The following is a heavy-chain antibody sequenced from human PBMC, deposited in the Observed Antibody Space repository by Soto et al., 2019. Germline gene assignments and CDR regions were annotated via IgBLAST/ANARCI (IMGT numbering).Heavy chain of an antibody. CDR3: ASDLGGQIVDY. Sequence: QVQLVQSGAEVKKPGASVKVSCKASGYTFTSYGISWVRQAPGQGLEWMGWISGYNGNTKYAQKHQGRVTMITDTSTSTAYMELRCLRSDDTAVYYCASDLGGQIVDYWGQGTLVTVSS. D-gene: IGHD1-26*01. J-gene: IGHJ4*02. V-gene: IGHV1-18*01. CDR2: ISGYNGNT. CDR1: GYTFTSYG.